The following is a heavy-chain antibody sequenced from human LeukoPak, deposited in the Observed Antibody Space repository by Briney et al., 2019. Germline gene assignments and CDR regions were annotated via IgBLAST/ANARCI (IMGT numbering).Heavy chain of an antibody. V-gene: IGHV4-59*01. J-gene: IGHJ2*01. CDR1: VGPIRSYS. Sequence: SEPLSLTCTVSVGPIRSYSWSWIRQPPGEGLEWIAYIYYSGSANYNPSLKSRLPITVDTSKNQFSLKLSSVTAADTAVYYCARITTNWDSRRGYWYFDLWGRGTLVTVSS. CDR3: ARITTNWDSRRGYWYFDL. D-gene: IGHD7-27*01. CDR2: IYYSGSA.